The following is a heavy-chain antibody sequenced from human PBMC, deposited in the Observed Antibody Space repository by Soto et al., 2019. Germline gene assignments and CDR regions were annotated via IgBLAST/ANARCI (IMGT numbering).Heavy chain of an antibody. CDR1: GGPIRGYY. J-gene: IGHJ5*02. CDR3: ARGGVNWGPLFEDYNWCDP. V-gene: IGHV4-59*01. D-gene: IGHD2-21*02. Sequence: QVQLQESGPGLLKPSETLSLSCSVSGGPIRGYYWSWIRQPPGKGLEWIGYIYDSGSTNYSPSLNSRATISIDTSKNKCSLKVSSVTAADTASYYCARGGVNWGPLFEDYNWCDPWGQGTLVTVSS. CDR2: IYDSGST.